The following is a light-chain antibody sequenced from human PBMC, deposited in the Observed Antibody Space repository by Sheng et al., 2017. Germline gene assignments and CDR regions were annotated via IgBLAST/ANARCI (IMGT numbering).Light chain of an antibody. Sequence: EIVLTQSPGTLSLSPGERATLSCRASQSVSSSHLAWYQQKPGQAPRLLIYGASSRATGFPDRFSGSGSGTDFTLTISSLEPEDFAVYYCQQSGRSPYSFGQGTKLEIK. CDR1: QSVSSSH. CDR2: GAS. J-gene: IGKJ2*03. V-gene: IGKV3-20*01. CDR3: QQSGRSPYS.